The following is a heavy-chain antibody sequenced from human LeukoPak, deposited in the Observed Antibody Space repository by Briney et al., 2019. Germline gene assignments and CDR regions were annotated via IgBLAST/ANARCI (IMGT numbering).Heavy chain of an antibody. CDR1: AFTFRNYA. Sequence: GGSLRLSCAASAFTFRNYAMHWLRQAPGKGLEWVAVIASDGNDKHLADSVKGRFTISRDNSQNTLFLQMDSLRADDTAVYYCAKGRGWRKFDQWGQGTLVTVSS. CDR3: AKGRGWRKFDQ. D-gene: IGHD6-19*01. CDR2: IASDGNDK. J-gene: IGHJ4*02. V-gene: IGHV3-30*18.